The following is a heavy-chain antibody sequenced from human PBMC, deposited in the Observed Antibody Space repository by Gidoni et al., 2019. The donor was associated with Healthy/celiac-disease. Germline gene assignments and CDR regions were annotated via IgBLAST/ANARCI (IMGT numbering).Heavy chain of an antibody. Sequence: EVQLVESGGGLVQPGGSLRLSCAASGFTFSSYEMNGVRQAPGKGLAWVSYISSSGSTIYYADLVKGRFTISRDNAKNSLYLQMNSLRAEDTAVYYCARPKMRCTNGVCYRPGGYYGMDVWGQGTTVTVSS. J-gene: IGHJ6*02. CDR3: ARPKMRCTNGVCYRPGGYYGMDV. CDR1: GFTFSSYE. CDR2: ISSSGSTI. V-gene: IGHV3-48*03. D-gene: IGHD2-8*01.